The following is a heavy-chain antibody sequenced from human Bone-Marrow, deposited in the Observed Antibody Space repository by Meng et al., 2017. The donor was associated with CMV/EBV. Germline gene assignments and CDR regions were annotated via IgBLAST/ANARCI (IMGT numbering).Heavy chain of an antibody. Sequence: VSGGYICSGDCYWSSVRKPPGKDLEWIGYVYYSGSTYYNPSLKSRVTISVDTSKNQFSLKLSSVTAADTAVYYYAREFTVTTGFDPWGQGTLVTVSS. V-gene: IGHV4-30-4*01. CDR2: VYYSGST. CDR1: GGYICSGDCY. D-gene: IGHD4-17*01. J-gene: IGHJ5*02. CDR3: AREFTVTTGFDP.